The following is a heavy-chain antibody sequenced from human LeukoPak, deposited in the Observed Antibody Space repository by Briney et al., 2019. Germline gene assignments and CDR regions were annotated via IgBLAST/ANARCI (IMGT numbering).Heavy chain of an antibody. CDR3: ARDGGDYDTGNWFDP. V-gene: IGHV4-59*01. Sequence: SETLSLTCTVSGGSISRYSWSWIRQPPGKGLEWIGYVYYSGSTNYNPSLKSRVTISVDTSKNQFSLKLSSVTAADTAVYYCARDGGDYDTGNWFDPWGQGTLVTISS. CDR2: VYYSGST. D-gene: IGHD4-17*01. J-gene: IGHJ5*02. CDR1: GGSISRYS.